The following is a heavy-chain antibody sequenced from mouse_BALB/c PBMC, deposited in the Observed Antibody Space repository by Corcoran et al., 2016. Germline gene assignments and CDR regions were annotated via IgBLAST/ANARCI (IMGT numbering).Heavy chain of an antibody. CDR1: VFNIKDTY. CDR3: ARDGYGFAY. Sequence: EVQLQQSGSELVKPGASAKLSCTASVFNIKDTYMHWVKQRPEQGLEWIGRIDPANGNTKYDPKFQGKATITADTSSNTAYLQLSSLTSEDTAVYYCARDGYGFAYWGQGTLVTVSA. CDR2: IDPANGNT. V-gene: IGHV14-3*02. D-gene: IGHD2-2*01. J-gene: IGHJ3*01.